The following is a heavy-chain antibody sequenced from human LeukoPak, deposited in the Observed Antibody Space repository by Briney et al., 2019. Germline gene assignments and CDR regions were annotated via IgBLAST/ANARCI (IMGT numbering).Heavy chain of an antibody. Sequence: GASVKVSCTASGYTFITYYIHWVRQAPGQGLEWMGIINPNGGTTSYAQKFQGRVTMTRDTSTSTDYMELSSLRSDDTAMYYCARESPPNWFDPWGQGTLVTVSS. V-gene: IGHV1-46*01. CDR1: GYTFITYY. J-gene: IGHJ5*02. CDR2: INPNGGTT. CDR3: ARESPPNWFDP.